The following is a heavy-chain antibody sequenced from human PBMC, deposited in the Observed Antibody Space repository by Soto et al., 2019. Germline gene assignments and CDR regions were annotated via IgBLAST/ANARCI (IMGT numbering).Heavy chain of an antibody. CDR3: ARDMTPAETPGDDFDY. V-gene: IGHV3-74*01. CDR1: GFTFNTYW. J-gene: IGHJ4*02. Sequence: EVQLVESGGAVVQPGGSLRLSCAASGFTFNTYWMHWVRQVPGKGLVWVSRINSAGTITSYADSVRGRFTISRDNAKNTVYLQINSLRADDTAVYYCARDMTPAETPGDDFDYWGQGTLVTVSS. CDR2: INSAGTIT. D-gene: IGHD2-15*01.